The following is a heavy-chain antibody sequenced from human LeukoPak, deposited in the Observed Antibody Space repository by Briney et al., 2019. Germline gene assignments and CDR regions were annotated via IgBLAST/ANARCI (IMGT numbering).Heavy chain of an antibody. CDR2: ISSSGSTI. V-gene: IGHV3-48*04. D-gene: IGHD6-13*01. J-gene: IGHJ4*02. Sequence: PGGSLRLSCAASGFTFSSYNMNWVRQAPGKGLEWVSYISSSGSTIYYADSVKGRFTISRDNAKNSLYLQMNSLRAEDTAVYYCARSSSPIDCWGQGTLVTVSS. CDR1: GFTFSSYN. CDR3: ARSSSPIDC.